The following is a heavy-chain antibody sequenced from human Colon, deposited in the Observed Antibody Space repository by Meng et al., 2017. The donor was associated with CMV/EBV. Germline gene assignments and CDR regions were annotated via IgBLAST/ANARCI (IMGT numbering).Heavy chain of an antibody. CDR1: GGSISPYY. V-gene: IGHV4-59*01. D-gene: IGHD5-12*01. Sequence: SETLSLTCTVSGGSISPYYWSWIRQPPGKGLEWLGYIFHGGTTNYNSSLKSRLTISKDTSKNQVVLTMTNMDPVDTATYYCARIRSGYDGHFDYWGQGTLVTVSS. CDR2: IFHGGTT. J-gene: IGHJ4*02. CDR3: ARIRSGYDGHFDY.